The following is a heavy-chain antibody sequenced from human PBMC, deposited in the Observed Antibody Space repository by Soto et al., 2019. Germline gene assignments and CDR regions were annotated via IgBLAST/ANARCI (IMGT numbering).Heavy chain of an antibody. J-gene: IGHJ6*03. V-gene: IGHV4-59*08. CDR1: GGSISSYY. Sequence: SETLSLTSTVSGGSISSYYWSWIRQPPGKGLEWIGYIYYSGSTNYNPSLKSRVTISVDTPKNQFSLKLSSVTAADTAVYYCARHTHTFGGVIEPKNNYYYYYMDVWGKGTTVTVSS. CDR3: ARHTHTFGGVIEPKNNYYYYYMDV. CDR2: IYYSGST. D-gene: IGHD3-16*02.